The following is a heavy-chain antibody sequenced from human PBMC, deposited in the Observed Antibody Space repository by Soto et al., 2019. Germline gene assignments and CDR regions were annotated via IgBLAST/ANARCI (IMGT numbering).Heavy chain of an antibody. CDR1: GFTFSSYW. CDR2: INSDGRST. CDR3: ARASSGWYKDYYYGMDV. J-gene: IGHJ6*02. Sequence: GGSLRLSCAASGFTFSSYWMHWVRQAPGKGLVWVSRINSDGRSTSYADSVKGRFTISRDNAKNTLYLQMNSLRAEDTAVYYCARASSGWYKDYYYGMDVWGQGTTVTVSS. D-gene: IGHD6-19*01. V-gene: IGHV3-74*01.